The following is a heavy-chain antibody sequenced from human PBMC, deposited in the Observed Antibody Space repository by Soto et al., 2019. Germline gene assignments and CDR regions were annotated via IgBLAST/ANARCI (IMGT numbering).Heavy chain of an antibody. CDR1: GITFSTYK. CDR3: PAGKAPGDGY. CDR2: ISSTSDTI. D-gene: IGHD3-10*01. V-gene: IGHV3-48*01. J-gene: IGHJ4*02. Sequence: EVQLVESGGGLVQPGGSLRLSCVASGITFSTYKMNWVRQAPGKGLEWVSYISSTSDTIYYADSVKGRFTISRDNAKNSLYLQMTSLRVEDTAVYYCPAGKAPGDGYWGQGTLVTVSS.